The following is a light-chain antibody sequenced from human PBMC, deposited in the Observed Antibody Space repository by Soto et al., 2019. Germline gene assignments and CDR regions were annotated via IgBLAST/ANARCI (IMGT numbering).Light chain of an antibody. Sequence: QSALTQPASVSGSPGQSITISCTGTSDDVGSYNLVSWYQQHPGKAPKVMIYEVDKRPSGVSDRFSGSKSGNTASLTISGLQAEDEANYYCCSYVGSSTWVFGGGTQLTVL. CDR1: SDDVGSYNL. CDR2: EVD. CDR3: CSYVGSSTWV. J-gene: IGLJ7*01. V-gene: IGLV2-23*02.